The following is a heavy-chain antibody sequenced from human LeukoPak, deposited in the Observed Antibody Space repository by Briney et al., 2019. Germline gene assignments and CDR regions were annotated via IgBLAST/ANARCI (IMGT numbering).Heavy chain of an antibody. D-gene: IGHD6-19*01. J-gene: IGHJ4*02. CDR2: ISGDGAAT. CDR3: AKAMAGSTYYFDS. V-gene: IGHV3-23*01. CDR1: GFTFSNYG. Sequence: GGSLRLSCAASGFTFSNYGMTWVRQAPGKGLEWVSSISGDGAATYYAGSVKGRFTISRDSSKNTLYLQLSNLRVEDTAVYYCAKAMAGSTYYFDSWGQGTLVTVSS.